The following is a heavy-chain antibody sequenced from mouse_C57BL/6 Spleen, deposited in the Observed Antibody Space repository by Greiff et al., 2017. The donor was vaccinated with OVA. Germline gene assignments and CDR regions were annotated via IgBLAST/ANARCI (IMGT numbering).Heavy chain of an antibody. D-gene: IGHD1-1*01. CDR3: ARALYGSSPYWYFDV. CDR1: GYTFTSYW. CDR2: IDPSDSYT. J-gene: IGHJ1*03. V-gene: IGHV1-69*01. Sequence: QVQLQQPGAELVMPGASVKLSCKASGYTFTSYWMHWVKQRPGQGLEWIGEIDPSDSYTNYKQKFKGKSTLTVDKSSSTAYMQRSSLTSEDSAVYYCARALYGSSPYWYFDVWGTGTTVTVSS.